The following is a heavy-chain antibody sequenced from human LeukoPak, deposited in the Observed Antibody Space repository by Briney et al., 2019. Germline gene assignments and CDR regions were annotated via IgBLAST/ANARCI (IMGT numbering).Heavy chain of an antibody. J-gene: IGHJ6*03. CDR1: GGTFSSYA. V-gene: IGHV1-69*05. Sequence: SVKVSCKASGGTFSSYAISWVRQAPGQGLEWMGGIIPIFGTANYAQKFRGRVTITTDESTSTAYMELSSLRSEDTAVYYCAREIVVVAATPLIHYYYYMDVWGKGTTVTVSS. CDR3: AREIVVVAATPLIHYYYYMDV. D-gene: IGHD2-15*01. CDR2: IIPIFGTA.